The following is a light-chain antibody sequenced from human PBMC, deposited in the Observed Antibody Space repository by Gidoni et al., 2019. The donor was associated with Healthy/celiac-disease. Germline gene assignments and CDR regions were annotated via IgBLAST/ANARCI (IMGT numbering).Light chain of an antibody. Sequence: AIQLNQSPSSLSASVGDRVTITCRASQGIRNDLGWYQQKPGKAPKLLIYAASSLQSGVPSRFSGSGSGTDFTLTISSLQPEDFATYYCLQDYNYPFTFGPGTKVDIK. CDR2: AAS. V-gene: IGKV1-6*01. CDR3: LQDYNYPFT. CDR1: QGIRND. J-gene: IGKJ3*01.